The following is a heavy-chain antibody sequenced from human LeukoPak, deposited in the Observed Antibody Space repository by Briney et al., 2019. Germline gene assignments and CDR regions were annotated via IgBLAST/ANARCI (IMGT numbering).Heavy chain of an antibody. CDR1: ESSISSFY. CDR2: VYASGKT. V-gene: IGHV4-4*08. D-gene: IGHD3-22*01. J-gene: IGHJ6*02. CDR3: ARGRYDISTVHRFFYYGMDV. Sequence: SETLSLTCTVSESSISSFYWSWIRQTPGKGLEWIGYVYASGKTNYAPSLKSRVTISIVMSNKQFSLRLYSVTAADTAVYYCARGRYDISTVHRFFYYGMDVWGQGTPVTVSS.